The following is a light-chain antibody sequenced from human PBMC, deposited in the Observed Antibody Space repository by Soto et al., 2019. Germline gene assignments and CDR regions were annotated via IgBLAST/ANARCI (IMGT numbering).Light chain of an antibody. J-gene: IGLJ2*01. V-gene: IGLV2-14*01. CDR3: SSYISSSTLVV. Sequence: QSALTQPASVSGSPGQSITISCTGTSSDVSTYNFVSWYQQHPGKPPKLIIYEVRNRPSGVSNRFSGSKSGNTASLTISGLLTEDEADYYCSSYISSSTLVVFGGGTKLTVL. CDR1: SSDVSTYNF. CDR2: EVR.